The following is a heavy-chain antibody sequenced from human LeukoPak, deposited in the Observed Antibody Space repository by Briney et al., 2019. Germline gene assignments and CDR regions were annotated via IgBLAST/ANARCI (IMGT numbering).Heavy chain of an antibody. Sequence: GGSLRLSWAASGFTFTSYAMSWVRQARGKGLEWVSAISDSGGSTYYADSVKGRFTISRDNSKNTLYLQMNSLRAEDTAVYYCAKGEKTRPFGGVIDYWGQGTLVTVSS. CDR2: ISDSGGST. V-gene: IGHV3-23*01. CDR3: AKGEKTRPFGGVIDY. CDR1: GFTFTSYA. D-gene: IGHD3-16*02. J-gene: IGHJ4*02.